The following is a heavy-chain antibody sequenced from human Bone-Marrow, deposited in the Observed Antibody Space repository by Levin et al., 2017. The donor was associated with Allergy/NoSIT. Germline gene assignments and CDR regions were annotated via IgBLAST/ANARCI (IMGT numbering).Heavy chain of an antibody. J-gene: IGHJ1*01. CDR3: ARGAGRGVYGDSTESAEYFQH. Sequence: PGGSLRLSCAASGFTFSSYAMHWVRQAPGKGLEWVAVISYDGYNKYYADSVKGRFTISRDNSKNTLYLQMNSLRAEDTAVYYCARGAGRGVYGDSTESAEYFQHWGQGTLVTVSS. CDR2: ISYDGYNK. V-gene: IGHV3-30-3*01. CDR1: GFTFSSYA. D-gene: IGHD4-17*01.